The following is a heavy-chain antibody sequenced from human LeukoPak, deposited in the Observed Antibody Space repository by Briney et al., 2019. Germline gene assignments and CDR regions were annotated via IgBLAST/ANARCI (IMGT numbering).Heavy chain of an antibody. V-gene: IGHV1-8*01. D-gene: IGHD6-13*01. CDR2: MNPNSGNT. Sequence: ASVMVSCKASGYTFTSYDINWVRQATGQGLEWMGWMNPNSGNTGYAQKFQGRVTMTRNTSISTAYMELSSLRSEDTAVYYCARGTSGRIAEARRRWGQGTLVTVSS. CDR1: GYTFTSYD. J-gene: IGHJ4*02. CDR3: ARGTSGRIAEARRR.